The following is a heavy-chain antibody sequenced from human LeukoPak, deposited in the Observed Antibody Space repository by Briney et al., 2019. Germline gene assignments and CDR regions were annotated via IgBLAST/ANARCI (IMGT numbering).Heavy chain of an antibody. CDR3: ARDVTKSNYDILTGSVNWFDP. CDR2: IYTSGST. J-gene: IGHJ5*02. Sequence: SETLSLTCTVSGGSISSYYWSWIRQPAGKGLEWIGRIYTSGSTNYNPSLKSRVTMSVDTSKNQFSLKLSSVTAADTAVYYCARDVTKSNYDILTGSVNWFDPWGQGTLVTVSS. D-gene: IGHD3-9*01. V-gene: IGHV4-4*07. CDR1: GGSISSYY.